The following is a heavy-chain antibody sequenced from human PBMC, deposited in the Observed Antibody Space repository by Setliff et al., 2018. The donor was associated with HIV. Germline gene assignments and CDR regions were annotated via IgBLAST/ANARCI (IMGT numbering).Heavy chain of an antibody. Sequence: VASVKVSCKASGYTFTGYYMHWVRQAPGQGLEWMGWINPISGTANYAQKFQGRVTITTDESTSTAYMELSGLRSEDTAVYYCARDFGGYCSSMSCPGLFDPWGQGTLVTVSS. D-gene: IGHD2-2*01. CDR2: INPISGTA. CDR1: GYTFTGYY. J-gene: IGHJ5*02. V-gene: IGHV1-69*05. CDR3: ARDFGGYCSSMSCPGLFDP.